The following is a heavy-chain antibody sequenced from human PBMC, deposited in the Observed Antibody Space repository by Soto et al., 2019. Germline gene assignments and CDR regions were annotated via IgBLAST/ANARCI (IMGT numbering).Heavy chain of an antibody. Sequence: QVQLQESGPGLVKPSGTLSLTCAVSGGSISSSNWWSWVRPPPGKGLGWIGGIYHSGSTNYTTSLKSRVPISVDKTKNQSSLKLSSVTAAYTAVYYCAGESTVTTRGWFDPWGQGTLVTVSS. CDR3: AGESTVTTRGWFDP. CDR1: GGSISSSNW. J-gene: IGHJ5*02. D-gene: IGHD4-17*01. CDR2: IYHSGST. V-gene: IGHV4-4*02.